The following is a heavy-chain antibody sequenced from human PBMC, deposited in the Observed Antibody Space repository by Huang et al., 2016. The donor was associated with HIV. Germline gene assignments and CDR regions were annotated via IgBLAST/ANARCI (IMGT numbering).Heavy chain of an antibody. CDR1: GGSVSGHY. V-gene: IGHV4-34*01. CDR3: ARASWYEPRSWYFGL. D-gene: IGHD6-13*01. CDR2: INDKGYS. Sequence: QVQLQQWGAGLLKPSETLSLTCAVYGGSVSGHYCSWIRQPPGKGLDWIAEINDKGYSNCNPSRKSRVTISVHTSRNQFSLKLNSVTAADAAVYYCARASWYEPRSWYFGLWGRGTLVTVSS. J-gene: IGHJ2*01.